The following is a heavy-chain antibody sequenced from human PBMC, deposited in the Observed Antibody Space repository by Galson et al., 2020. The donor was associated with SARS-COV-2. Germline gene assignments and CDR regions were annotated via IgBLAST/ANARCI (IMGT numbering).Heavy chain of an antibody. CDR3: ASSPTYPKYHFDH. J-gene: IGHJ4*02. Sequence: SEPLSLTCTVSGGSINDYYWNWIRQPPGKGLEWIGFIYYSGTTNYNPSLKSRVTISMDTSKNQFSLKLTSVTAADTAVYYCASSPTYPKYHFDHWGQGTLVTVSS. CDR2: IYYSGTT. V-gene: IGHV4-59*13. CDR1: GGSINDYY. D-gene: IGHD2-2*01.